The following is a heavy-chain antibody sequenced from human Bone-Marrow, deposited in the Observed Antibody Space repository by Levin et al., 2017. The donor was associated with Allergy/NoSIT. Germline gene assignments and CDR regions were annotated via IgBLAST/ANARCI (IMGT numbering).Heavy chain of an antibody. J-gene: IGHJ4*02. CDR1: GFTVSNNY. V-gene: IGHV3-53*01. CDR2: IYSGGNT. Sequence: GGSLRLSCAASGFTVSNNYMKWVRQAPGKGLEWVSLIYSGGNTYYADSVKGRFTISRDNSKNTLYLQMNSLRAEDTAVYYCATRTPGIGHSWGQGTLVTVSS. D-gene: IGHD6-13*01. CDR3: ATRTPGIGHS.